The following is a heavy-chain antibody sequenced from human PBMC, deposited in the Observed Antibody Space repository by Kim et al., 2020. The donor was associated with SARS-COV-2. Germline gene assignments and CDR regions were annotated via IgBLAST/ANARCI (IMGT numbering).Heavy chain of an antibody. D-gene: IGHD4-17*01. Sequence: SETLSLTCTVSGGSISSGSYYWSWIRQPAGKGLEWIGRVYTSGSTNYNPSLKSRVTISVDTSKNQFSLKLSSVTAADTAVYYCARETTVTTTFDYWGQGTLVTGSS. CDR1: GGSISSGSYY. J-gene: IGHJ4*02. CDR2: VYTSGST. CDR3: ARETTVTTTFDY. V-gene: IGHV4-61*02.